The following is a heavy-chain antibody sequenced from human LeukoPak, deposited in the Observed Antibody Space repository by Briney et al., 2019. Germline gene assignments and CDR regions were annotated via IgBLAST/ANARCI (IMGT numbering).Heavy chain of an antibody. J-gene: IGHJ4*02. Sequence: GASVKVSCKASGYTFTGYYMHWVRQAPGQGLEWMGWINPNSGGTNYAQKFQGRVTMTRDTPISTAYMELSRLRSDDTAVYYCARALWNDDYGDYWGQGTLVTVSS. CDR2: INPNSGGT. CDR3: ARALWNDDYGDY. CDR1: GYTFTGYY. D-gene: IGHD3-3*01. V-gene: IGHV1-2*02.